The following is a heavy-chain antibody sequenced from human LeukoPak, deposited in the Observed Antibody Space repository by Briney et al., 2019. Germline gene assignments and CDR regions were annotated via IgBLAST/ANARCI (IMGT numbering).Heavy chain of an antibody. CDR2: ISGSGGST. J-gene: IGHJ4*02. CDR1: GFTFSSYA. Sequence: GGSLRLSCAASGFTFSSYAMSWVRQAPGKGLEWVSAISGSGGSTYYADSVKGRFTISRDNAKNSLYLQMNSLRAEDTAVYYCARGPYSGRSRIDYRGQGTLVTVSS. V-gene: IGHV3-23*01. CDR3: ARGPYSGRSRIDY. D-gene: IGHD1-26*01.